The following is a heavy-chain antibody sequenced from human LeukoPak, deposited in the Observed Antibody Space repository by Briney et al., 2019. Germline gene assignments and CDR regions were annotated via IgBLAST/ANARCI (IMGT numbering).Heavy chain of an antibody. CDR1: GFTFSSYS. Sequence: GGSLRLSCAASGFTFSSYSMNWVRQAPGKGLEWVSYISSSSSTIYYADSVKGRFTISRDNAKNSLYPQMNSVRAEDTAVYYCARAGFALAPHRGTPFDYWGQGTLVTVSS. V-gene: IGHV3-48*01. CDR3: ARAGFALAPHRGTPFDY. D-gene: IGHD6-6*01. J-gene: IGHJ4*02. CDR2: ISSSSSTI.